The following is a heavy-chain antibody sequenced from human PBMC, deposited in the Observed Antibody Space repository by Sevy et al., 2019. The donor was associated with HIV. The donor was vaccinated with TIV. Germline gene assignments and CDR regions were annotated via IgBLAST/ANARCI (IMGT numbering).Heavy chain of an antibody. J-gene: IGHJ6*03. CDR1: GGSISSGSYY. V-gene: IGHV4-61*02. D-gene: IGHD3-22*01. CDR2: IYTSGST. CDR3: ARGDSSGYYYYMDV. Sequence: SETLSLTCTVSGGSISSGSYYWSWIRQPAGKGLEWIGRIYTSGSTNYNPSLKSRVTISVDTSKNQFSLKLSSVTAADTAVYYCARGDSSGYYYYMDVWGKGTTVTVSS.